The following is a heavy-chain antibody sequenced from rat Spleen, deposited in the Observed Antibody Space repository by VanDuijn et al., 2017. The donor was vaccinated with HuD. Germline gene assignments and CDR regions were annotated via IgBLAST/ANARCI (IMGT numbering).Heavy chain of an antibody. CDR2: IWGDGST. D-gene: IGHD1-9*01. J-gene: IGHJ2*01. CDR3: ARDDTYYGYNPLDY. V-gene: IGHV2-13*01. CDR1: GFSLTNYG. Sequence: QVQLKESGPGLVQPSQTLSLTCTVSGFSLTNYGVTWVRQPPGKGLEWMGGIWGDGSTNYKSALKSRLSISRDTSKSQVFLKMNSLQTEDTATYYCARDDTYYGYNPLDYWGQGVMVTVSS.